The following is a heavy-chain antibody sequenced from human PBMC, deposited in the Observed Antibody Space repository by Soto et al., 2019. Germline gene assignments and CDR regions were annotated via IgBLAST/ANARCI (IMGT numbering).Heavy chain of an antibody. CDR1: GGSISSGGYH. CDR2: IYYSGST. V-gene: IGHV4-31*03. J-gene: IGHJ5*02. CDR3: ARSVFP. Sequence: QVQLQESGPGLVKPSQTLSLTCTVSGGSISSGGYHWPWIRQHPGKGLEWIGYIYYSGSTYYNPSLKRRVTISVDTSKNQFSLKLSSVSAADTALYYCARSVFPWGQGTPVTVSA.